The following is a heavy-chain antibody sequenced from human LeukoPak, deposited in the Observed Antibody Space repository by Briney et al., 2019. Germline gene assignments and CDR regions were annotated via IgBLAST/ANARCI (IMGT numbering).Heavy chain of an antibody. D-gene: IGHD3-22*01. CDR1: GVTISSSC. CDR2: IYYSGST. Sequence: TSETLSLTCTVSGVTISSSCWSWVRQPPGKGLEWVGYIYYSGSTNYNPSLKRRVTISVDTSKNQFSLKLSSVTAADTAVYYCARRLIEDNDLSPANWFDPWGQGILVTVSS. J-gene: IGHJ5*02. CDR3: ARRLIEDNDLSPANWFDP. V-gene: IGHV4-59*12.